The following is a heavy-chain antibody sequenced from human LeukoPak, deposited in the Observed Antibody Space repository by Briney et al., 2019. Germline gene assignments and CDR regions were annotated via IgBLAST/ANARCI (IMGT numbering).Heavy chain of an antibody. D-gene: IGHD3-22*01. V-gene: IGHV3-48*03. J-gene: IGHJ4*02. CDR3: ARDNYDSSGYYFD. CDR1: GFTFSSYE. Sequence: GGSLILSCAASGFTFSSYEMNWVRQAPGKGLEWVSYISSSGSTIYYADSVKGRFTISRDNAKNSLYLQMNSLRAEDTAVYYCARDNYDSSGYYFDWGQGTLVTVSS. CDR2: ISSSGSTI.